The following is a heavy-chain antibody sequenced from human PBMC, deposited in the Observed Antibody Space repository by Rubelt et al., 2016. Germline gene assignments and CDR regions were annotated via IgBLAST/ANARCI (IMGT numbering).Heavy chain of an antibody. V-gene: IGHV1-46*01. J-gene: IGHJ4*02. CDR1: GYTFTSYY. Sequence: QVQLVQSGAEVKKPGASVKVSCKASGYTFTSYYMHWVRQAPGHGLEWMGIINPSGGSTSYAQKFQGRVTMTRDTSTRPVYMELSSLRAEDTAIYYCARGEGVVGTYWGQGTLVTVSS. CDR2: INPSGGST. D-gene: IGHD6-19*01. CDR3: ARGEGVVGTY.